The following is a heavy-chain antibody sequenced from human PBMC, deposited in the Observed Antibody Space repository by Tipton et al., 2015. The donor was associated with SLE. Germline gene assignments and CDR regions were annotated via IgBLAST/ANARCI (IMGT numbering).Heavy chain of an antibody. D-gene: IGHD6-19*01. Sequence: SLRLSCAASGFFVSDNYMAWVRQAPGKGLEWVSIIYSGGSTNYADSVKGRFTISRDNSENTLYLQMNSLRAEDTAVYFCARGLFPNAVAGPVYWGQGMLVTVSS. CDR2: IYSGGST. V-gene: IGHV3-66*01. CDR1: GFFVSDNY. J-gene: IGHJ4*02. CDR3: ARGLFPNAVAGPVY.